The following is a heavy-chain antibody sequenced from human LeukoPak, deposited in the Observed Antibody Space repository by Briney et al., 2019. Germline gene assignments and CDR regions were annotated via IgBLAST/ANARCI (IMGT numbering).Heavy chain of an antibody. D-gene: IGHD3-10*01. Sequence: SETLSLTCTVSGGSISSSSYYWGWIRQSPGKGLEWIGSIYYSGSTYYNPSLKSRVTISVDTSKNQFSLRLSSVTAADTAVYYCAVVGTDTYFFQFWGQGTLVTVSS. J-gene: IGHJ4*02. V-gene: IGHV4-39*01. CDR1: GGSISSSSYY. CDR3: AVVGTDTYFFQF. CDR2: IYYSGST.